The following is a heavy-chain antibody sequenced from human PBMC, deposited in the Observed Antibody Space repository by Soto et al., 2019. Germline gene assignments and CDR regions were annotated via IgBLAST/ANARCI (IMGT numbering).Heavy chain of an antibody. J-gene: IGHJ4*02. CDR3: EREPSHNLLRYFDF. CDR2: ISYDGSDK. Sequence: QVQLVESGGGVVRPGRSLRLSCAASGFTFRTYTMHWVRQAPGKGLEWVAFISYDGSDKYYADSVKGRFTISRDNSKNTLYLQMNSLRDNDTAVYFCEREPSHNLLRYFDFWGQGTRVTVSS. D-gene: IGHD2-21*01. V-gene: IGHV3-30-3*01. CDR1: GFTFRTYT.